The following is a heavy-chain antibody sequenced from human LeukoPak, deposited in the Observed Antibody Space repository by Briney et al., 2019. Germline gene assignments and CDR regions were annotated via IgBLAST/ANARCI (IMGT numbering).Heavy chain of an antibody. D-gene: IGHD3-10*01. CDR3: AGDKHYYRSGSYGLYYYRMEL. CDR1: GFTFSSYG. CDR2: IWYDGSNK. Sequence: GGSLRLSCAASGFTFSSYGMHWVRQAPGKGLEWVAVIWYDGSNKYYADSVKGRFTISRDNSKNTLYLQMNSLRAADTAVYYCAGDKHYYRSGSYGLYYYRMELGGQGTTVTVSS. J-gene: IGHJ6*02. V-gene: IGHV3-33*01.